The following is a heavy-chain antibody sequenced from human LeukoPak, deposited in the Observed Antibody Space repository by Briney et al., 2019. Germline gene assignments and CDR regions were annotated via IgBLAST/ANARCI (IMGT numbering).Heavy chain of an antibody. CDR2: INHSGST. Sequence: SETLSLTCTVSGGSISSGASDWGWIRQHPKRGLEWVGYINHSGSTYYNPSLGSRVTMSVDTSKNQFSLKLSSVTAADSAVYYCARAARQGFTMIVVPFFYFDLWGRRTLVTVSS. J-gene: IGHJ2*01. V-gene: IGHV4-31*03. CDR1: GGSISSGASD. D-gene: IGHD3-22*01. CDR3: ARAARQGFTMIVVPFFYFDL.